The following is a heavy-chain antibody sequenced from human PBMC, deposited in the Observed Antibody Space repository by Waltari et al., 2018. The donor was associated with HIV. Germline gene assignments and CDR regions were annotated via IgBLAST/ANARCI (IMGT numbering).Heavy chain of an antibody. CDR3: ARGGSSPYYFAMDV. CDR1: GYTFNNYV. Sequence: QAQLVQSGAEVKKPGASVKVSCKASGYTFNNYVIHWVRQAPGQRPEWMGWCNSGNGDSKHSQDFQGRVTITRDPSASTVYMELSSLRSEDTGVYYCARGGSSPYYFAMDVWGQGTTVTVSS. V-gene: IGHV1-3*02. D-gene: IGHD6-6*01. J-gene: IGHJ6*02. CDR2: CNSGNGDS.